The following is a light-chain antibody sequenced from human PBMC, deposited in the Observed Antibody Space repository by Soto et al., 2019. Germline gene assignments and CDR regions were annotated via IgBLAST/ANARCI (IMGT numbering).Light chain of an antibody. CDR2: DTS. CDR1: ESVRSY. J-gene: IGKJ4*01. Sequence: EIVLTQSPDTLSLSPGETATLSCRASESVRSYLTWYQHKPGQAPRLLIYDTSTRATGIPARFSGSGSGTDFLLTISSLEPEDFAVYYCQQRSNWPPNFGGGTKVEI. V-gene: IGKV3-11*01. CDR3: QQRSNWPPN.